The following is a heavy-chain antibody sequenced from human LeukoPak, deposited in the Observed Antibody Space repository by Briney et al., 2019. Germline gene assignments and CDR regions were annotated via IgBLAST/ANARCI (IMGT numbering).Heavy chain of an antibody. D-gene: IGHD1/OR15-1a*01. Sequence: SETLSLTCAVYGGSFSGYYWSWIRQPPGKGLEWIGEINHSGSTNYNPSLKSRVTISVDTSKNQLSLKLSSVTAADTAVYYCARARNWNKYYFDYWGQGTLVTVSS. CDR3: ARARNWNKYYFDY. CDR2: INHSGST. J-gene: IGHJ4*02. CDR1: GGSFSGYY. V-gene: IGHV4-34*01.